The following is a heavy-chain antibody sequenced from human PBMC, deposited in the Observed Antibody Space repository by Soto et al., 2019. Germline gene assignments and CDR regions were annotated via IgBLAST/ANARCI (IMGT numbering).Heavy chain of an antibody. D-gene: IGHD3-9*01. V-gene: IGHV1-69*13. CDR3: ARETYYDILTGYYLFDY. CDR1: GGTFSSYA. Sequence: GASVKVSCKASGGTFSSYAISWVRQAPGQGLEWMGGIIPIFGTANYAQKFQGRVTITADESTSTAYMELSSLRSEDTAGYYCARETYYDILTGYYLFDYWGQGTLVTVSS. J-gene: IGHJ4*02. CDR2: IIPIFGTA.